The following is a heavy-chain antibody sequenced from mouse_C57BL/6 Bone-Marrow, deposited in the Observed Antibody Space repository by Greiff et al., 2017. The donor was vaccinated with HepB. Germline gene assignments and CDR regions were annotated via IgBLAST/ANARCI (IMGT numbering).Heavy chain of an antibody. J-gene: IGHJ2*01. CDR3: TTETAQAYYFDY. Sequence: VQLKESGAELVRPGASVKLSCTASGFNIKDDYMHWVKQRPEQGLEWIGWIDPENGDTEYASKFQGKATITADTSSNTAYLQLSSLTSEDTAVYYCTTETAQAYYFDYWGQGTTLTVSS. CDR2: IDPENGDT. V-gene: IGHV14-4*01. CDR1: GFNIKDDY. D-gene: IGHD3-2*02.